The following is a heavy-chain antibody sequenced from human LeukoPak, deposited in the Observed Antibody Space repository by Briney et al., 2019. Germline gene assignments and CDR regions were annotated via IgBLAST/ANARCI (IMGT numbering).Heavy chain of an antibody. Sequence: GGSLRLSCAASGFAFSIYDMHWVRHPTGKGLEWVSAIGTTDNTYYIDSVKGRFTISRENAKNSLYLQMNSLRGEDTAIYYCARVPTNSWYNWFDPWGQGTLVTDSS. D-gene: IGHD2-8*01. CDR1: GFAFSIYD. V-gene: IGHV3-13*01. J-gene: IGHJ5*02. CDR3: ARVPTNSWYNWFDP. CDR2: IGTTDNT.